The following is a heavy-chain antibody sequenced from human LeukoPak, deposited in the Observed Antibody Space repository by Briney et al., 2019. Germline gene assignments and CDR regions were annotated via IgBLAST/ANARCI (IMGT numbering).Heavy chain of an antibody. CDR2: ISSSSSYI. D-gene: IGHD3-9*01. V-gene: IGHV3-21*01. CDR1: GFTFSSYS. Sequence: GGSLRLSCAASGFTFSSYSMNWVRQAPGKGLEWVSSISSSSSYIYYADSVKGRFTISRDNAKNSLYLQMNSLRAEDTAVYYCARDRYDILTGYDHHFDYWGQGTLVTVSS. CDR3: ARDRYDILTGYDHHFDY. J-gene: IGHJ4*02.